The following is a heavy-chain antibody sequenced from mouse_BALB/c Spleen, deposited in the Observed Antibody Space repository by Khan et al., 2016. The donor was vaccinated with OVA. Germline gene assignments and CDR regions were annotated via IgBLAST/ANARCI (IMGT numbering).Heavy chain of an antibody. CDR2: IWSGGST. CDR3: AINSGTVVATDWYFDV. V-gene: IGHV2-2*02. J-gene: IGHJ1*01. D-gene: IGHD1-1*01. CDR1: GFSLTSYG. Sequence: QVQLKQSGPGLVQPSQSLSITCTVSGFSLTSYGVHWVRQSPGKGLEWLGVIWSGGSTDYNAAFISRLSISKDNSKSQVFFKMNSLQANDTAIYYCAINSGTVVATDWYFDVWGAGTTVTVSS.